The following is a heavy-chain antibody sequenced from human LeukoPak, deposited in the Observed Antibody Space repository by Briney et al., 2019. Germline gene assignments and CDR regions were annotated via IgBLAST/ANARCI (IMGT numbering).Heavy chain of an antibody. V-gene: IGHV4-59*01. D-gene: IGHD2-15*01. CDR3: ATRSTGVAATFDS. Sequence: SETLSLTCGVSGGSISSYYWSWIRQPPGKGLEWIGYISYSGNTNYNPSLKSRVTISVDTSKNQFSLKLSSVTAADTAVYYCATRSTGVAATFDSWGQGALVTVSS. CDR2: ISYSGNT. J-gene: IGHJ4*02. CDR1: GGSISSYY.